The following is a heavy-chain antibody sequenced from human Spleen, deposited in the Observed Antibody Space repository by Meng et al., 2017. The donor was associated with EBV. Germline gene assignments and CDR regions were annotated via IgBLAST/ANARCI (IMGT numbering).Heavy chain of an antibody. CDR1: DGSFSAFY. CDR2: INHSGST. Sequence: QVQSQQWGAGLLKPSETLSLTCAVYDGSFSAFYWNGFRQSPGKGLEWIGEINHSGSTNYNPSLKSRVTMSVDTSKNQFSLKLSSLTAADTAMYYCAIGVTLVRGYWGQGTLVTVSS. D-gene: IGHD3-10*01. J-gene: IGHJ4*02. CDR3: AIGVTLVRGY. V-gene: IGHV4-34*01.